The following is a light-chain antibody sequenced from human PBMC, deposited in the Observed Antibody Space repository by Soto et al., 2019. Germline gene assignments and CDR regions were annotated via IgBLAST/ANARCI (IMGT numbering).Light chain of an antibody. J-gene: IGKJ1*01. CDR3: LQHNAFTWT. Sequence: DIQMTQSPSAMSASVGDRVTITCRESQDVSDYLAWFQQKPGKVPKRXIYVASNLQSGVLSRFSGSGSGTEFTLTISRLQPEDFATYYCLQHNAFTWTFGQGTQVDIK. V-gene: IGKV1-17*03. CDR1: QDVSDY. CDR2: VAS.